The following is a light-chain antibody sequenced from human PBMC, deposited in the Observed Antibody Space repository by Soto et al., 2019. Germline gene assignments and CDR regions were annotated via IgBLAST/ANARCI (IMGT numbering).Light chain of an antibody. CDR1: SSDVGGYTY. CDR3: SSYTSSSNSFV. CDR2: DVS. Sequence: QSALTQPASVSGSPGQSITISCTGTSSDVGGYTYVSWYQQHPGKAPKLMIYDVSNRPSGVSNRFSGSKSGNTASLTISGLQAEDEDDYYCSSYTSSSNSFVFGTGTKVTVL. J-gene: IGLJ1*01. V-gene: IGLV2-14*03.